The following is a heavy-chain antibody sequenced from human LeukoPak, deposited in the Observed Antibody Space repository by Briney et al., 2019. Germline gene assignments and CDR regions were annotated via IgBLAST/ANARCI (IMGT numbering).Heavy chain of an antibody. CDR3: AKLVDIEDAFDI. CDR1: GFTFSSYS. J-gene: IGHJ3*02. V-gene: IGHV3-21*01. CDR2: ISSSSYI. D-gene: IGHD5-12*01. Sequence: GGSLRLSCAASGFTFSSYSMNWVRQAPGKGLEWVSSISSSSYIYYADSVKGRFTISRDNAKNSLYLQMNSLRAEDTAVYYCAKLVDIEDAFDIWGQGTMVTVSS.